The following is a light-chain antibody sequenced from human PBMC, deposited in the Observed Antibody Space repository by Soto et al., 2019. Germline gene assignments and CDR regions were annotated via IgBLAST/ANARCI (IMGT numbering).Light chain of an antibody. V-gene: IGLV2-14*01. J-gene: IGLJ1*01. CDR1: SSDVGGYNF. CDR3: TSYASSSTLL. CDR2: EVS. Sequence: QSALTQHASVSGSPGQSITISCTGTSSDVGGYNFVSWYQHHPGKAPKLMIYEVSSRPSGVSNRFSGSKSGNTASLTISGLQAEDEADYYCTSYASSSTLLFGTGTKVTVL.